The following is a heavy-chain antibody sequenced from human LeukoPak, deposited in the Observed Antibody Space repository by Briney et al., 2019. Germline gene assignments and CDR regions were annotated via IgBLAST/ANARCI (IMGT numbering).Heavy chain of an antibody. Sequence: SETLSLTCTVSGDSISSSDHYWGWIRQPPGKGPEWIGSIYYSGSTYYNPSLKSRVTISVDTSKNQFSLKLSSVTAADTAVYYCARLGFRSDYWGQGTLVTVSS. J-gene: IGHJ4*02. V-gene: IGHV4-39*07. CDR3: ARLGFRSDY. D-gene: IGHD3-3*01. CDR1: GDSISSSDHY. CDR2: IYYSGST.